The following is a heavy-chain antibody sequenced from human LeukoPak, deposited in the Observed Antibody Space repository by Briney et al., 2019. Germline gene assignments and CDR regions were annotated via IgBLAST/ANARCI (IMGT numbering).Heavy chain of an antibody. Sequence: SVKVSCKASGGTFSSYAISWVRQAPGQGLEWMGGIIPIFGTANYAQKFQGRVTITADESTSTAYMELSSLRSEDTAVYYCARGEYYYDSSGYYRSDYFDYWAREPWSPSPQ. CDR1: GGTFSSYA. J-gene: IGHJ4*02. CDR2: IIPIFGTA. CDR3: ARGEYYYDSSGYYRSDYFDY. V-gene: IGHV1-69*01. D-gene: IGHD3-22*01.